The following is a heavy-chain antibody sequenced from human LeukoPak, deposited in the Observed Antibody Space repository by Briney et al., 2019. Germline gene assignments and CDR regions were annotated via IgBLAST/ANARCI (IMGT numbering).Heavy chain of an antibody. CDR2: INHSGST. J-gene: IGHJ4*02. D-gene: IGHD1-20*01. CDR3: ASLMTDNWNDPYYFDY. CDR1: GGSFSGYY. V-gene: IGHV4-34*01. Sequence: SETLSLTCAVYGGSFSGYYWSWIRQPPGKGLEWIGEINHSGSTNYNPSLKSRVTISVDTSKNQFSLKLSSVTAADTAVYYCASLMTDNWNDPYYFDYWGQGTLVTVSS.